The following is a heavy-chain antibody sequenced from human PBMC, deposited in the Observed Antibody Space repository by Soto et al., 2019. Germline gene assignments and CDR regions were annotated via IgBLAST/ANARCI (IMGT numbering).Heavy chain of an antibody. CDR1: GFTFSSYA. J-gene: IGHJ6*02. V-gene: IGHV3-30-3*01. CDR3: ARGLETFAILLTRYYYYGMDV. Sequence: LRLSCAASGFTFSSYAMHWVRQAPGKGLEWVAVISYDGSNKYYADSVKGRFTISRDNSKNTLYLQMNSLRAEDTAVYYCARGLETFAILLTRYYYYGMDVWGQGTKVTVS. D-gene: IGHD3-9*01. CDR2: ISYDGSNK.